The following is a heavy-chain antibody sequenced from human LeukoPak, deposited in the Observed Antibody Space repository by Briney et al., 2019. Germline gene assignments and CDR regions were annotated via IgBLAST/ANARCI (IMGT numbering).Heavy chain of an antibody. Sequence: GGSLRLSCAASGFTVSSNYMSWVRQAPGKGLDGVSVIYSGGSTYYADSVKGRFTISRDNSKNTLYLQMNSLRAEDTAVYYCAGSGYSGYFDYWGQGTLVTVSS. CDR1: GFTVSSNY. D-gene: IGHD5-12*01. CDR2: IYSGGST. CDR3: AGSGYSGYFDY. J-gene: IGHJ4*02. V-gene: IGHV3-53*01.